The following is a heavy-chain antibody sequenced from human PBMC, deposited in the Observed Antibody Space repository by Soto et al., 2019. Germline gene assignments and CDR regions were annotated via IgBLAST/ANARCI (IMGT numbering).Heavy chain of an antibody. CDR3: ARDSMDCSSTSCYFYYYGMDV. V-gene: IGHV3-7*01. CDR2: IKQDGSEK. J-gene: IGHJ6*02. Sequence: GGSLRLSCAASGFTFSSYWMSWVRQAPGKGLEWVANIKQDGSEKYYVDSVKGRFTISRDNAKNSLYLQMNSLRAEDTAVYYCARDSMDCSSTSCYFYYYGMDVWGQGTTVTVSS. CDR1: GFTFSSYW. D-gene: IGHD2-2*01.